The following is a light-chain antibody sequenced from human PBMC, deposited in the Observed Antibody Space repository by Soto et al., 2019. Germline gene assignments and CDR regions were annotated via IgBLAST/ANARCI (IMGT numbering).Light chain of an antibody. CDR3: LAWEDSLNGKL. Sequence: QSFLTQPPSASGTPGQRVTIPSSGSSSNIVSNTVYWYQQLPGIPPRLLIHTNDRQPSGGPARFSGTKPGTSASLAISGLQSDDEADYFCLAWEDSLNGKLYGTETKVTV. J-gene: IGLJ1*01. CDR2: TND. V-gene: IGLV1-44*01. CDR1: SSNIVSNT.